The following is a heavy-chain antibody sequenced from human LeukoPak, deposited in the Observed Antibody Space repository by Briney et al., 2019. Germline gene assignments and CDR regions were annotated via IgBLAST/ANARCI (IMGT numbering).Heavy chain of an antibody. Sequence: SETLSLTCAVYGGSFSVYYWSWIRQPPGKGLEWIGEINHSGSTNYNPSLKSRVTISVDTSKNQFSLKLSSVTAADTAVYYCARGGHIVVVTANYWYFDLWGRGTLVTVSS. V-gene: IGHV4-34*01. CDR3: ARGGHIVVVTANYWYFDL. CDR2: INHSGST. D-gene: IGHD2-21*02. CDR1: GGSFSVYY. J-gene: IGHJ2*01.